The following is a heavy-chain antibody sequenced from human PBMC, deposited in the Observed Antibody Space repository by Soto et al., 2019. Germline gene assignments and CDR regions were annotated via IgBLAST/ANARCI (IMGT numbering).Heavy chain of an antibody. Sequence: PGGCLRLSWSLSGFTFSSSALSWVRQAPGKGLEWVSAISGSGDSTYYADCVQGRFRISRDNSKNTLYLQMNSLRADDTAGHYYAQAQLWPILDNWGQGTSLTAFS. CDR1: GFTFSSSA. V-gene: IGHV3-23*01. CDR3: AQAQLWPILDN. D-gene: IGHD3-10*01. CDR2: ISGSGDST. J-gene: IGHJ4*02.